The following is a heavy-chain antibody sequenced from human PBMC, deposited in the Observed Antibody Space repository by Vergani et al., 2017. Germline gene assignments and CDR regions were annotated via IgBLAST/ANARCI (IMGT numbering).Heavy chain of an antibody. Sequence: QLHLQESGPGLVKPSETLSLTCTVSGASVNSYYWSWIRQPPVKGLEWMGYVSFRGDTLYDPSVKGRMTISLNTSSNQFSLYLTSVTAADTAVYYCARSRIYYGAGSPDYWGQGTLVTVSS. CDR1: GASVNSYY. V-gene: IGHV4-59*02. J-gene: IGHJ4*02. CDR3: ARSRIYYGAGSPDY. CDR2: VSFRGDT. D-gene: IGHD3-10*01.